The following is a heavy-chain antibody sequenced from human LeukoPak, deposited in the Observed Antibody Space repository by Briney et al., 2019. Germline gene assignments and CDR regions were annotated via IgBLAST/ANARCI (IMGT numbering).Heavy chain of an antibody. D-gene: IGHD2/OR15-2a*01. J-gene: IGHJ4*02. V-gene: IGHV4-59*12. CDR1: GGYISSFY. Sequence: SETLSLTCTVSGGYISSFYWSWIRQPPGKGLEWIGYIYYSGSTNYNPSLKSRVTISVDTSKNQFSLHLNSVTPEDTAVYYCARGRNSGFDYWGQGTLVTVSS. CDR2: IYYSGST. CDR3: ARGRNSGFDY.